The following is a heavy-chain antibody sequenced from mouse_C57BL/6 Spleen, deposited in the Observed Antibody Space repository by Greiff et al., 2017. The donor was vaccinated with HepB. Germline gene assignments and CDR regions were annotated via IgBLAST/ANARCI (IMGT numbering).Heavy chain of an antibody. CDR1: GFSLSTSGMG. CDR3: ARREGDYYGSSYVGYFDV. Sequence: QVTLKESGPGILQSSQTLSLTCSFSGFSLSTSGMGVSWIRQPSGKGLEWLAHIYWDDDKRYNPSLKSRLTISKDTSRNQVFLKITSVDTADTATYYCARREGDYYGSSYVGYFDVWGTGTTVTVSS. D-gene: IGHD1-1*01. CDR2: IYWDDDK. V-gene: IGHV8-12*01. J-gene: IGHJ1*03.